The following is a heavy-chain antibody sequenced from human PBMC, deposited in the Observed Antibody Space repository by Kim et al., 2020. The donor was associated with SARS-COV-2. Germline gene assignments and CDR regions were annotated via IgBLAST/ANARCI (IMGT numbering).Heavy chain of an antibody. V-gene: IGHV1-3*01. D-gene: IGHD6-13*01. CDR3: ARRNQVRIAAAGTESYYYYGMDV. CDR2: INAGNGNT. CDR1: GYTFTSYA. J-gene: IGHJ6*02. Sequence: ASVKVSCKASGYTFTSYAMHWVRQAPGQRLEWMGWINAGNGNTKYSQKFQGRVTITRDTSASTAYMELSSLRSEDKAVYYCARRNQVRIAAAGTESYYYYGMDVWGQGTTVTVSS.